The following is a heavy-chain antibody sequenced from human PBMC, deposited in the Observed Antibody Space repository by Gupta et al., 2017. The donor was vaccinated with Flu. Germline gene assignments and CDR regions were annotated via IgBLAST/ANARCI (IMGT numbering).Heavy chain of an antibody. J-gene: IGHJ4*02. D-gene: IGHD2-21*02. CDR3: ARVVTGMTRHLDY. Sequence: VRQAPGKGLELVSSISSSSSYIYYADSVKGQFTISRDNAKNSLYLLMNSLTAEDTAVYYCARVVTGMTRHLDYWGQGTLVTASS. CDR2: ISSSSSYI. V-gene: IGHV3-21*01.